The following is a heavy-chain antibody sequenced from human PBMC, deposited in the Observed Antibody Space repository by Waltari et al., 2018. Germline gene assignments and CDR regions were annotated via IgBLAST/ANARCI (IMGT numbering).Heavy chain of an antibody. J-gene: IGHJ4*02. D-gene: IGHD1-7*01. CDR1: GGYLGSSSDY. CDR3: VRAGTNSH. CDR2: VYYSGSS. Sequence: HLQLQESGPGLVKPAETLSRTCNVSGGYLGSSSDYWGWIRQPPGKGLEWIANVYYSGSSYYNPSLKSRVTISIDTSKNQFSLRLSSVTAADTAVYYCVRAGTNSHWGQGTLVTVSS. V-gene: IGHV4-39*07.